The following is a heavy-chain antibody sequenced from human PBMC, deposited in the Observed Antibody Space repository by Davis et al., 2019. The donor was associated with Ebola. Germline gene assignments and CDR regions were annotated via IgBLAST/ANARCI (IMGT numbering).Heavy chain of an antibody. D-gene: IGHD6-13*01. CDR3: ARALSGYSSAFDI. CDR2: ISYDGSNK. V-gene: IGHV3-30-3*01. CDR1: GFTFSSYA. Sequence: GESLKISCAASGFTFSSYAMHWVRQAPGKGLGWVAVISYDGSNKYYADSVKGRFTISRDNSKNTLYLQMNSLRAEDTAVYYCARALSGYSSAFDIWGQGTMVTVSS. J-gene: IGHJ3*02.